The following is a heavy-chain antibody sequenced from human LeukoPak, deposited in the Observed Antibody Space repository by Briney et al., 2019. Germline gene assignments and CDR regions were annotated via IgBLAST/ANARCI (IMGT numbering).Heavy chain of an antibody. J-gene: IGHJ4*02. CDR2: ISAYNGNT. Sequence: GESLKISCKASGYTFTSYGISWVRQAPGQWLEWMGWISAYNGNTNYAQKLQGRVTMTTDTSTSTAYMELRSLRSDDTAVYYCARGPHIVVVPAANDYWGQGTLVTVSS. CDR1: GYTFTSYG. CDR3: ARGPHIVVVPAANDY. D-gene: IGHD2-2*01. V-gene: IGHV1-18*01.